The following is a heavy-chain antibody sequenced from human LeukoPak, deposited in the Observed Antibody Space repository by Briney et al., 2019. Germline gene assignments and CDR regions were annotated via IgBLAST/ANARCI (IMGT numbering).Heavy chain of an antibody. CDR1: GGSISSYY. D-gene: IGHD5-12*01. V-gene: IGHV4-59*08. Sequence: NPSETLSLTCTVSGGSISSYYWSWIRQPPGKGLEWIGYIYYSGSTNYNPSLKSRVTISVDTSKNQFSLKLSSVTAADTAVYYCARNSGYDTKFDYWGQGTLVTVSS. J-gene: IGHJ4*02. CDR2: IYYSGST. CDR3: ARNSGYDTKFDY.